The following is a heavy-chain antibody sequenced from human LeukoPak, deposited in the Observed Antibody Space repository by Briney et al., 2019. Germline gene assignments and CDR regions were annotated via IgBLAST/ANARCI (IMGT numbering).Heavy chain of an antibody. CDR3: ARDLGRIMVRGRQGWFDP. J-gene: IGHJ5*02. D-gene: IGHD3-10*01. CDR2: INHSGST. CDR1: GGSFSGYY. Sequence: SETLSLTCAVYGGSFSGYYWSWIRQPPGKGLEWIGEINHSGSTNYNPSLKSRVTISVDTSKNQFSLKLSSVTAADTAVCYCARDLGRIMVRGRQGWFDPWGQGTLVTVSS. V-gene: IGHV4-34*01.